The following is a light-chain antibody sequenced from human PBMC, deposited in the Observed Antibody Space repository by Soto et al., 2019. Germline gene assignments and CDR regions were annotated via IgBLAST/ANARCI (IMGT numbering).Light chain of an antibody. J-gene: IGKJ3*01. V-gene: IGKV1-5*03. CDR3: QPYGRSLVT. CDR2: RAS. CDR1: QSVGTW. Sequence: DIQMTQSPSTLSASVGDRVTITCRPSQSVGTWLAWYQQKPGKAPNLLIYRASDLENRVPSRISGGGSGTELALTINSLQPDYFATDSNQPYGRSLVTFGHGT.